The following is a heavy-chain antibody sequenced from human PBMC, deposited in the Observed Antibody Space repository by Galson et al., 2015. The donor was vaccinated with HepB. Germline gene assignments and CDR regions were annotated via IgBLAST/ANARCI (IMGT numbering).Heavy chain of an antibody. CDR3: ARIVVKAGSYAFDI. CDR1: GFSLSTSGMR. J-gene: IGHJ3*02. V-gene: IGHV2-70*04. Sequence: PALVKPTQTLTLTCTFSGFSLSTSGMRVSWIRQPPGRALEWLARIDWDDDKFYSTSPKTRLTISKDTSKNQVVLTMTNMDPVDTATYYCARIVVKAGSYAFDIWGQGTMVTVSS. CDR2: IDWDDDK. D-gene: IGHD2-2*01.